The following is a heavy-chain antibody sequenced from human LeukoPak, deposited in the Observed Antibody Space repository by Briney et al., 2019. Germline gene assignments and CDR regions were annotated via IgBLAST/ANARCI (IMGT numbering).Heavy chain of an antibody. Sequence: ASVKVSWKASGYTFTSYDINWVRQATGQGLEWMGWMNPNSGNTGYAQKFQGRATMTRNTSISTAYMELSSLRSEDTAVYYCARGQRYCTNGVCSSGAHFDCWGQGTLVTVSS. CDR3: ARGQRYCTNGVCSSGAHFDC. J-gene: IGHJ4*02. CDR2: MNPNSGNT. CDR1: GYTFTSYD. D-gene: IGHD2-8*01. V-gene: IGHV1-8*01.